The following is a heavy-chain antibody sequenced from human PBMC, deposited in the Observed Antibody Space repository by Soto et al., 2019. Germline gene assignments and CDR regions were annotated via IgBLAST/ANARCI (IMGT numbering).Heavy chain of an antibody. J-gene: IGHJ4*02. CDR1: GGTFSSYA. V-gene: IGHV1-69*01. CDR3: ARSPYYYDSSGYYTGSGYFDY. D-gene: IGHD3-22*01. Sequence: QVQLVQSGAEVKKPGSSVKVSCKASGGTFSSYAISWVRQAPGQGLEWMGGIIPIFGTANYAQKFQGRVTITADESTSTDYMELSSLRSEDTAVYYCARSPYYYDSSGYYTGSGYFDYWGQGTLVTVSS. CDR2: IIPIFGTA.